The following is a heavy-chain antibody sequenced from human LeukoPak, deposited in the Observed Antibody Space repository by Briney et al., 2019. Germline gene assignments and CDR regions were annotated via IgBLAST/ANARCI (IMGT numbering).Heavy chain of an antibody. V-gene: IGHV3-21*01. CDR2: ISGSSGST. CDR1: GFTFSSYA. J-gene: IGHJ3*02. CDR3: ARDHAFDI. Sequence: GGSLRLSCAASGFTFSSYAMSWVRQAPGKGLEWVSGISGSSGSTYYADSVKGRFTISRDNAKNSLYLQMNSLRAEDTAVYYCARDHAFDIWGQGTMVTVSS.